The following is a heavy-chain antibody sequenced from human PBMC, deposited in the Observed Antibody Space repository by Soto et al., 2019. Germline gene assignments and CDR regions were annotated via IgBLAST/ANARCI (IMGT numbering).Heavy chain of an antibody. CDR3: AKDLVVVPAAMGAFDI. Sequence: GGSLRLSCAASGFTFSSYSMNWVRQAPGKGLEWVSYISSSSSTIYYADSVKGRFTISRDNAKNSLYLQMNSLRAEDTAVYYCAKDLVVVPAAMGAFDIWGQGTMVTVSS. CDR1: GFTFSSYS. V-gene: IGHV3-48*01. J-gene: IGHJ3*02. CDR2: ISSSSSTI. D-gene: IGHD2-2*01.